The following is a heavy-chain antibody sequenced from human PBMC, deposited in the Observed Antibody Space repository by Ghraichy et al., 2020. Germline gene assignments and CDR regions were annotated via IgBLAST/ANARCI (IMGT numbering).Heavy chain of an antibody. Sequence: SETLSLTCAVSGDVIGAGGYSWSWIRQSPGKGLEWVGYTCHDGTTHLNPSLKNRVTILVDKSKNQFSLNLSSLTAADTAVYYCARGAHDYAFDFWGQGAPVTVTS. J-gene: IGHJ4*02. CDR1: GDVIGAGGYS. V-gene: IGHV4-30-2*06. D-gene: IGHD4-17*01. CDR2: TCHDGTT. CDR3: ARGAHDYAFDF.